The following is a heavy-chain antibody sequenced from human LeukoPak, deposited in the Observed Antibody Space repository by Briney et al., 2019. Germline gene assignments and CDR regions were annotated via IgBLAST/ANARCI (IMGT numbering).Heavy chain of an antibody. V-gene: IGHV3-53*01. CDR3: AKGRNSYDSGRCHSPTCYYGMDV. Sequence: AGGSLRLSCAASGFTVSSNYMSWVRQAPGKGLEWVSVIYSGGSTYYADSVRGRFTISRDNSKNTLYLEMSSLRVEDTAVYHCAKGRNSYDSGRCHSPTCYYGMDVWGQGTTVIVSS. CDR2: IYSGGST. J-gene: IGHJ6*02. D-gene: IGHD3-10*01. CDR1: GFTVSSNY.